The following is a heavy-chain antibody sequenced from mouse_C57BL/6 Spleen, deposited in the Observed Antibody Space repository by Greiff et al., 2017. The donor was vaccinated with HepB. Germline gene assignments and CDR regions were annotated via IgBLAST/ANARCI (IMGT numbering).Heavy chain of an antibody. CDR3: AREERGAMDY. CDR2: IHPNSGST. Sequence: QVQLQQPGAELVKPGASVKLSCTASGYTFTSYWMHWVKQRPGQGLEWIGMIHPNSGSTNYNEKFKSKATLTVDKSSSTAYMQLSSLTSEDSAVYYCAREERGAMDYWGQGTSVTVSS. J-gene: IGHJ4*01. V-gene: IGHV1-64*01. CDR1: GYTFTSYW.